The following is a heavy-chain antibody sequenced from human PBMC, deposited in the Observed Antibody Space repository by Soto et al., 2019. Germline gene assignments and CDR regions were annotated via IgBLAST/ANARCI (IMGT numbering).Heavy chain of an antibody. D-gene: IGHD2-21*02. J-gene: IGHJ5*02. CDR1: GAPITSGAYS. Sequence: QLQLRESGSGLVKPSQTLSLTCTVSGAPITSGAYSWSWIRQPPGKGLEWIGFIYQSGSTHYNPSLNGRVTISVDRSKNHFSLQLTSLTAADTAVYYCARDMSGCSSSDCYLSGWFDTWGPGTRVTVSS. CDR2: IYQSGST. CDR3: ARDMSGCSSSDCYLSGWFDT. V-gene: IGHV4-30-2*01.